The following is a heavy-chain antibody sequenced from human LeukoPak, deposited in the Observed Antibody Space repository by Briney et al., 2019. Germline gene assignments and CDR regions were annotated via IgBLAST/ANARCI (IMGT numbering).Heavy chain of an antibody. CDR1: GFTFSNAW. V-gene: IGHV3-15*01. Sequence: GGSLRLACAASGFTFSNAWMNWVRQTPGKGLEWVGRIKSKTDGGTTDYAAPVKGRFTISRDDSKNTLYLQMNSLKTEDAAVYYCTTVPYDSIYYFDYWGQGTLVTVSS. J-gene: IGHJ4*02. CDR3: TTVPYDSIYYFDY. CDR2: IKSKTDGGTT. D-gene: IGHD3-22*01.